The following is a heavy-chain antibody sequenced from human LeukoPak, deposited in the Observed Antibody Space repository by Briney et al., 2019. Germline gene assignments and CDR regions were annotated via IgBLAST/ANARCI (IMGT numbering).Heavy chain of an antibody. D-gene: IGHD6-13*01. CDR3: ARDQRKQYSSSWYIYYYYYMDV. CDR2: IWYGGSNK. CDR1: GFTFSSYG. Sequence: PGGSLRLSCAASGFTFSSYGMHWVRQAPGKGLEWVAVIWYGGSNKHYADSVKGRFTISRDNSKNTLYLQMNSLRAEDTAVYYCARDQRKQYSSSWYIYYYYYMDVWGKGTTVTVSS. V-gene: IGHV3-33*08. J-gene: IGHJ6*03.